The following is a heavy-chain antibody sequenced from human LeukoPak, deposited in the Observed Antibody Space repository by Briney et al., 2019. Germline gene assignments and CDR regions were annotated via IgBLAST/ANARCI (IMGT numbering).Heavy chain of an antibody. CDR1: GFTFSDYY. V-gene: IGHV3-11*03. J-gene: IGHJ4*02. Sequence: GGSLRLSCAASGFTFSDYYMSWIRQAPGKGLEWVSYITSRSSYTYYADSVKGRFTISRDNAKNSLYLQMNSLRADDTAVYYCARNWNDVLHYWGQGTLVTVSS. CDR2: ITSRSSYT. D-gene: IGHD1-1*01. CDR3: ARNWNDVLHY.